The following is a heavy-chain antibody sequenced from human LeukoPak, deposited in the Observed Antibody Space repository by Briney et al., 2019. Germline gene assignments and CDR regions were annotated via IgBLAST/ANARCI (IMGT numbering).Heavy chain of an antibody. J-gene: IGHJ6*03. D-gene: IGHD2/OR15-2a*01. V-gene: IGHV3-11*04. CDR3: AREGFCHYFCYYYIDL. CDR1: GFTFSDYY. Sequence: GGSLRLSCAASGFTFSDYYMSWIRQAPGKGLEWVSSISSSGSTIYYADSVKGRFTISRDNAKNSLYMQMNSLRAEDTAIYYCAREGFCHYFCYYYIDLWGKGTTVTISS. CDR2: ISSSGSTI.